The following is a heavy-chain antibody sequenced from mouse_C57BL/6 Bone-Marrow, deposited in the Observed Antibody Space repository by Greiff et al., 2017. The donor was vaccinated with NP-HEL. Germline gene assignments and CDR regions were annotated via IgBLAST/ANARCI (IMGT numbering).Heavy chain of an antibody. D-gene: IGHD2-4*01. V-gene: IGHV5-17*01. J-gene: IGHJ3*01. CDR3: SSHDYDGSCFAY. CDR2: ISSGSSTI. Sequence: EVQRVESGGGLVKPGGSLKLSCAASGFTFSDYGMHWVRQAPEKGLEWVAYISSGSSTINYADTVKGRFTISRDTAKNTLFLQMTSLRSEDTAMYYCSSHDYDGSCFAYWGQGTPVTVSA. CDR1: GFTFSDYG.